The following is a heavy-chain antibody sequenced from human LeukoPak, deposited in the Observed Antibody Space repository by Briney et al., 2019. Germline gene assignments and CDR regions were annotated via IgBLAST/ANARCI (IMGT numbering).Heavy chain of an antibody. Sequence: SQTLSLTCTVSGGSISSGSYYWSWIRQPAGKGLEWIGRIYTSGSTNYNPSLKSRVTISVDTSKNQFSLKLSSVTAADTAVYYCARDDYGGDDAFDIWGQGTMVTVSS. CDR1: GGSISSGSYY. CDR2: IYTSGST. J-gene: IGHJ3*02. CDR3: ARDDYGGDDAFDI. D-gene: IGHD4-23*01. V-gene: IGHV4-61*02.